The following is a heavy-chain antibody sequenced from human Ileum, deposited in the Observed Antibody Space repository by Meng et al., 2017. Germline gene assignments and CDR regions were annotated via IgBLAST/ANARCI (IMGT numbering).Heavy chain of an antibody. CDR1: GFTFSSVW. D-gene: IGHD6-13*01. J-gene: IGHJ4*02. Sequence: EALKIPCEAPGFTFSSVWMRWVRQAPGKGLEWVGQIRGERSEKSYVDSVKGRFTISRDNAKNALYLQMNSLEADDTGVYYCARDRDRSFENNWGPGTLVTVSS. V-gene: IGHV3-7*01. CDR3: ARDRDRSFENN. CDR2: IRGERSEK.